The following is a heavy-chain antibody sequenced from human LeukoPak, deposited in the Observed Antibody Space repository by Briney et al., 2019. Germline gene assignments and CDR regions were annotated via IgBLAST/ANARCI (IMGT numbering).Heavy chain of an antibody. V-gene: IGHV1-69*05. CDR3: ARSGRRAERIAAANGYYFDY. CDR2: IIPIFGTA. Sequence: SVTVSYQASVGTFSSYAISWVGQAPGQGLAWMGGIIPIFGTANYAQKLQGKVTITTDESTRTAYMELSSLRSEDTAVYYCARSGRRAERIAAANGYYFDYYGQGNLATVSS. D-gene: IGHD6-6*01. J-gene: IGHJ4*02. CDR1: VGTFSSYA.